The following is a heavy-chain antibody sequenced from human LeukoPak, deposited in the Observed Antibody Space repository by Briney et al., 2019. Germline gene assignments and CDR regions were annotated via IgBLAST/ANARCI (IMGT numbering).Heavy chain of an antibody. V-gene: IGHV1-2*02. CDR1: GYIFTDHF. CDR2: INPNSGGT. Sequence: ASVKVSCKASGYIFTDHFMQWVRHAPGQGLEWMGWINPNSGGTSYAQKFKGRVTMTRDTSISTVYMELSRLGSDDTAVYHCARDYELGTPGSAYEFFDYWGQGTLVTVSS. D-gene: IGHD3-10*01. J-gene: IGHJ4*02. CDR3: ARDYELGTPGSAYEFFDY.